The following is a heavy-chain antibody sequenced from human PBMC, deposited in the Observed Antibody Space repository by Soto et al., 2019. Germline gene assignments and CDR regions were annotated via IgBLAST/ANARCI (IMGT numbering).Heavy chain of an antibody. D-gene: IGHD2-2*01. J-gene: IGHJ6*02. CDR1: GFTFSSYA. V-gene: IGHV3-23*01. CDR2: ISGSGGST. CDR3: AKGYCSSTSCYGLPYYYYGMDV. Sequence: GGSLRLSCAASGFTFSSYAMSWVRQAPGKGLEWVSAISGSGGSTYYADSVKGRFTISRDNSKNTLYLQMNSLRAEDTAVYYCAKGYCSSTSCYGLPYYYYGMDVWGQGTTVTVSS.